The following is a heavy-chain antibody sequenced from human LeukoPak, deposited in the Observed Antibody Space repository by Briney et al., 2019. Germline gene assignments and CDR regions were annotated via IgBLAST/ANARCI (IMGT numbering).Heavy chain of an antibody. J-gene: IGHJ6*03. V-gene: IGHV4-4*07. D-gene: IGHD2-2*01. CDR2: IYTSGST. Sequence: SETLSLTCTVSGGSISSYYWSWIRQPAGKGLEWIGRIYTSGSTNYNPSLKSRVTMSVDTSKNQFSLKLSSVTAADTAVYYCARDLVVPAAKGSYYYYYYMDVWGKGTTVTVSS. CDR1: GGSISSYY. CDR3: ARDLVVPAAKGSYYYYYYMDV.